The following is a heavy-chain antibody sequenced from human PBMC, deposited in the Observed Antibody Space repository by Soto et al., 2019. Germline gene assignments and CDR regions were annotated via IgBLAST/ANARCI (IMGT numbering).Heavy chain of an antibody. J-gene: IGHJ4*02. V-gene: IGHV3-30*03. Sequence: GGSLRLSCAASGFTFSDYCIHWVRQAPGTGLEWVAVISYDGSDKYYADSVKGRFTISRDNSKNRLYLQMNSLRAEDTAVYYCATMERLFDYWGQGTLVTVSS. CDR3: ATMERLFDY. CDR2: ISYDGSDK. CDR1: GFTFSDYC. D-gene: IGHD3-3*01.